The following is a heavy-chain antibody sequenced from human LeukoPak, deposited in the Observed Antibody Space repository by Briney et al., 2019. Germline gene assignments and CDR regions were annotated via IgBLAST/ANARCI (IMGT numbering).Heavy chain of an antibody. CDR1: GFTFSDYY. J-gene: IGHJ5*02. Sequence: PGGSLRLSCAASGFTFSDYYMSWIRQAPGKGLEWVSAISGSGGSTYYADSMKGRFTISRDNSKNTLYLQMNSLRAEDTAVYYCAKVPLAGYSSGPNWFDPWGQGTLVTVSS. V-gene: IGHV3-23*01. CDR2: ISGSGGST. CDR3: AKVPLAGYSSGPNWFDP. D-gene: IGHD6-19*01.